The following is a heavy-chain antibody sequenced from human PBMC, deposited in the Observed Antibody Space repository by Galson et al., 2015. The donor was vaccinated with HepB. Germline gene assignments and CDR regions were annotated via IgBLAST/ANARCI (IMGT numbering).Heavy chain of an antibody. CDR2: ISGNGDST. D-gene: IGHD5-18*01. J-gene: IGHJ5*01. V-gene: IGHV3-23*01. CDR3: AKGYGLFDS. CDR1: GFAFDSHA. Sequence: SLRLSCAASGFAFDSHAMSWVRQAPGRGLAWISGISGNGDSTFYADSVKGRITVSRDNSNNMLYLQMNSLRAEDAGLYFCAKGYGLFDSWAQGILVTVSS.